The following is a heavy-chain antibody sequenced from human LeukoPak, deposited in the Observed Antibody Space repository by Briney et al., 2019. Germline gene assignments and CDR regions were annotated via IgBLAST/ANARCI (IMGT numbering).Heavy chain of an antibody. CDR1: GFTFSSYS. Sequence: GGSLRLSCAASGFTFSSYSMNWVRQAPGKGLEWVSSISSSSSYIYYADSVKGRFTISRDSAKNSLYLQMNSLRAEDTAVYYCARLYYYDSSGYGHSYYYYYGMDVWGQGTTVTVSS. V-gene: IGHV3-21*01. CDR3: ARLYYYDSSGYGHSYYYYYGMDV. J-gene: IGHJ6*02. CDR2: ISSSSSYI. D-gene: IGHD3-22*01.